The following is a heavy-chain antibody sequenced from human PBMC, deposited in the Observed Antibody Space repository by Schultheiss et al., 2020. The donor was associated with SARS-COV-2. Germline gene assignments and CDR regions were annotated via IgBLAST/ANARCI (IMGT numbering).Heavy chain of an antibody. CDR1: GGTFSSYT. J-gene: IGHJ4*02. Sequence: ASVKVSCKASGGTFSSYTISWVRQAPGQGLEWMGWISAYNGNTDYAQKLQGRVTMITDTSTSTVYMELRSLRSDDTAVYYCARDHDTYYDILTGYSSLYWGQGTLVTVSS. D-gene: IGHD3-9*01. CDR2: ISAYNGNT. V-gene: IGHV1-18*01. CDR3: ARDHDTYYDILTGYSSLY.